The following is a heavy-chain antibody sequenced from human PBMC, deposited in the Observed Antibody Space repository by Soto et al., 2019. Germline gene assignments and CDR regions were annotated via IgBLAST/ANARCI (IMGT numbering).Heavy chain of an antibody. D-gene: IGHD1-7*01. Sequence: QVQLVESGGAVVQPGRSLRLSCTASGFTFSTYGMHWVRQAPGKGLEWVAVIWYDGSNKYYGDSVKGRFTISRDNSKNTLYLQLNSLRAEDTAVYYFARGNYHDCYGMDVWGQGTSVTVSS. V-gene: IGHV3-33*01. CDR3: ARGNYHDCYGMDV. CDR1: GFTFSTYG. CDR2: IWYDGSNK. J-gene: IGHJ6*02.